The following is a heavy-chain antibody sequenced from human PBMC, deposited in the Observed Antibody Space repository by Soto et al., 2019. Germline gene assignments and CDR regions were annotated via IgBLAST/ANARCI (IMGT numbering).Heavy chain of an antibody. V-gene: IGHV3-7*01. Sequence: GGSLRLSCAASGFTFSSYWMSWVRQAPGKGLEWVANIKQDGSEKYYVDSVKGRFTISRDNAKNSLYLQMNSLRAEDTAVYYCARDGNDIVVVPAAIYADAFDIWGQGTMVTVSS. CDR2: IKQDGSEK. D-gene: IGHD2-2*01. J-gene: IGHJ3*02. CDR3: ARDGNDIVVVPAAIYADAFDI. CDR1: GFTFSSYW.